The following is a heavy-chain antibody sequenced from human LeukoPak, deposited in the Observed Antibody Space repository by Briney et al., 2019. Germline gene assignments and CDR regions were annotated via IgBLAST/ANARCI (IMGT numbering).Heavy chain of an antibody. V-gene: IGHV3-23*01. CDR1: GFTFSSYA. D-gene: IGHD3-10*01. CDR3: AKLVRGVIIG. Sequence: GGSLRLSCAASGFTFSSYAMSWVRQAPGKGLEWVSAISGSGGSTYYADSVKGRFTISRDNSKNTLYLQMNRLRAEDTAVYYWAKLVRGVIIGWGQGTLVTVSS. J-gene: IGHJ4*02. CDR2: ISGSGGST.